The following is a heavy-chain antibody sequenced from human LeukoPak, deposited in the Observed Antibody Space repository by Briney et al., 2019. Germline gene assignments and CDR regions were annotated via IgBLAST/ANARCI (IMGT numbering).Heavy chain of an antibody. V-gene: IGHV3-23*01. CDR2: ISGSGGST. D-gene: IGHD5-18*01. Sequence: GGSLRLSCAASGFTFSSYAMNWVRQAPGKGLEWVSAISGSGGSTYYADSVKGRFTISRDNSKNTLYLQMNSLRAEDTAVYYCAKGNRPAIQLWTHYWGQGTLVTVSS. J-gene: IGHJ4*02. CDR3: AKGNRPAIQLWTHY. CDR1: GFTFSSYA.